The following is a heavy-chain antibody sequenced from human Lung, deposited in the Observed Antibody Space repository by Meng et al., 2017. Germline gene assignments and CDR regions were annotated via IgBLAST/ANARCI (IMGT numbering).Heavy chain of an antibody. J-gene: IGHJ4*02. CDR2: MDYSRRT. CDR1: GASGGSGSHY. V-gene: IGHV4-61*01. D-gene: IGHD1-26*01. CDR3: AGGPWELDF. Sequence: QRESTPARLGPWDALPLTCPVPGASGGSGSHYWSEIPPPPGKGLEWIAYMDYSRRTNYSPSLKIRVTMSTDTSKNQLSLKLSSVTAADTAVYYCAGGPWELDFWGQGTLVTVSS.